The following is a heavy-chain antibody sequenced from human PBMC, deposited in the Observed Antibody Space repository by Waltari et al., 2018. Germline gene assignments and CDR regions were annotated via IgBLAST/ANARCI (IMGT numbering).Heavy chain of an antibody. CDR2: IYTSGST. CDR1: GGSISSYY. V-gene: IGHV4-4*07. D-gene: IGHD3-3*01. CDR3: ARGIQDYDFWSGPEEKAYYYYMDV. Sequence: QVQLQESGPGLVKPSETLSLTCTVSGGSISSYYWSWIRQPAGKGLEWIGRIYTSGSTNYNPSLKSRVTMSVDTSKNQFSLKLSSVTAADTAVYYCARGIQDYDFWSGPEEKAYYYYMDVWGKGTTVTVSS. J-gene: IGHJ6*03.